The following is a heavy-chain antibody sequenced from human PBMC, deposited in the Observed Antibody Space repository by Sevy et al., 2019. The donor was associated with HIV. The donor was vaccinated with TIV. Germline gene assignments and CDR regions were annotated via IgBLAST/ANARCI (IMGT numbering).Heavy chain of an antibody. V-gene: IGHV3-48*01. CDR1: GFTFSNYD. CDR2: ISSDRSRI. Sequence: GGSLRLSCAASGFTFSNYDMNRVRQAPGKGVEWVSYISSDRSRIYYADSVKGRLTISRDNAKNSLYVQMNRLRAEDTAVYYCAREGGYTDQGMDVWGQGTTVTVSS. D-gene: IGHD5-12*01. CDR3: AREGGYTDQGMDV. J-gene: IGHJ6*02.